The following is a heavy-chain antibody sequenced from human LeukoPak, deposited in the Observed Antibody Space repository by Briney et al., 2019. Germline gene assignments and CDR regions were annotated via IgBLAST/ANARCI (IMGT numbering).Heavy chain of an antibody. CDR2: IKSKTDGGTT. CDR3: TTDPLPYGSGSNWFDP. CDR1: GFTFSNAW. J-gene: IGHJ5*02. Sequence: GGSLRLSCAASGFTFSNAWMSCVRQAPGKGLEWVGRIKSKTDGGTTDYAAPVKGRFTISRDDSNNTLYLQMNSLKTEDTAVYYCTTDPLPYGSGSNWFDPWGQGTLVTVSS. D-gene: IGHD3-10*01. V-gene: IGHV3-15*01.